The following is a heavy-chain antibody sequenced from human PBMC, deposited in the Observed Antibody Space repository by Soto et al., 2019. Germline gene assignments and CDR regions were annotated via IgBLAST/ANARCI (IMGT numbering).Heavy chain of an antibody. V-gene: IGHV3-30-3*01. J-gene: IGHJ4*02. CDR2: MSYDGTTK. CDR1: GFIFSNYV. CDR3: AREVLWSRYFDY. Sequence: QVQLVESGGGVVQPGRSLRLSCAASGFIFSNYVMYWVRQAPGKGLERVAFMSYDGTTKSYADSVKGRFTISRGNSQNTLYLQMNSLRPEDTGVYYCAREVLWSRYFDYWGQGTLVTVSS. D-gene: IGHD3-10*01.